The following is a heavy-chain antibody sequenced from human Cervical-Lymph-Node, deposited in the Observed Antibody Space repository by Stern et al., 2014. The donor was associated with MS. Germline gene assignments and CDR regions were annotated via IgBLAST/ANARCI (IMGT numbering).Heavy chain of an antibody. CDR3: ARVTEFLRFFYPDY. Sequence: QLQLQESGPGLVKPSQTLSLTCTVSGVSVSSGSRYWSWIRPHPGKGLEWIGYISYSGNTYYSPSLQSRLTISMDTSKNQFSLKLRSVTAADTAIYYCARVTEFLRFFYPDYWGQGTLVTVSS. V-gene: IGHV4-31*03. D-gene: IGHD3-3*01. CDR2: ISYSGNT. CDR1: GVSVSSGSRY. J-gene: IGHJ4*02.